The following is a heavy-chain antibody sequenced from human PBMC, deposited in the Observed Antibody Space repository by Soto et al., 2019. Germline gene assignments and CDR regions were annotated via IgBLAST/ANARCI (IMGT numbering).Heavy chain of an antibody. D-gene: IGHD5-12*01. CDR3: ARWAGGYSGYVDI. Sequence: SETLSLTCTVSGGSISSGSYYWSWIRQFPGKGLEWIGFIYHSGSPSYNPSLKTRFTISVDTSQNQISLRLSSVTGADTAVYYCARWAGGYSGYVDIWGPGTLVTVSS. CDR1: GGSISSGSYY. V-gene: IGHV4-31*03. CDR2: IYHSGSP. J-gene: IGHJ4*02.